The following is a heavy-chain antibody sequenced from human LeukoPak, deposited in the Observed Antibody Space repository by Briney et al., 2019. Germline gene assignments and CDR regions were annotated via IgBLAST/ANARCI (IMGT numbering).Heavy chain of an antibody. CDR1: GFPFSSYW. Sequence: PGGSLRLSCAASGFPFSSYWMSWVPQAPGKGLEWVANIKQDGSEKYYVDSVKGRFTISRDNAKNSLYLQMNSLRAEDTAVYYCAKEFPIFGVVIPYYFDYWGQGTLVTVSS. J-gene: IGHJ4*02. CDR2: IKQDGSEK. CDR3: AKEFPIFGVVIPYYFDY. V-gene: IGHV3-7*04. D-gene: IGHD3-3*01.